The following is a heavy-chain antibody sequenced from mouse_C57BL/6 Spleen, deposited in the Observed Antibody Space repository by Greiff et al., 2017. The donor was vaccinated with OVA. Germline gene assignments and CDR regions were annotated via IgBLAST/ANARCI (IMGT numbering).Heavy chain of an antibody. Sequence: QVQLQQSGAELARPGASVKMSCKASGYTFTSYTMHWVKQRPGQGLEWIGYINPSSGYTKYNQKFKDKATLTADKSSSTAYMQLSSLTSDDSAVYYCASSYDYDHYYAMNYWGQGTSVTVSS. CDR2: INPSSGYT. D-gene: IGHD2-4*01. J-gene: IGHJ4*01. CDR1: GYTFTSYT. V-gene: IGHV1-4*01. CDR3: ASSYDYDHYYAMNY.